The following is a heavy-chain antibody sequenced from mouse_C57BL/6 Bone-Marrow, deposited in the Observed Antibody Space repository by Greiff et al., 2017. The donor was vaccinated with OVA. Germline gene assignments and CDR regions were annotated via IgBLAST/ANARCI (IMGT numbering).Heavy chain of an antibody. CDR3: ATANWAYWYFDV. Sequence: VKLQQPGAELVRPGSSVKLSCKASGYTFTSYWMDWVKQRPGQGLEWIGNIYPSDSETHYNQKFKDKATLTVDKSSSTAYMQLSSLTSEDSAVYYCATANWAYWYFDVWGTGTTVTVSS. D-gene: IGHD4-1*01. CDR2: IYPSDSET. V-gene: IGHV1-61*01. J-gene: IGHJ1*03. CDR1: GYTFTSYW.